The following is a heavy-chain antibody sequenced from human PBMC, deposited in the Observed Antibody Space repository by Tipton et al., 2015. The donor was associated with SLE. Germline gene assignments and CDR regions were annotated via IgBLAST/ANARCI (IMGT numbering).Heavy chain of an antibody. CDR1: GFTFRNYG. Sequence: SGFTFRNYGMHWVRQAPGKGLEWVGVIRYDGGNKFYADSLKGRFAISRDNSRNTLYLQMNSLRGEDTAVYFCTTNDQMDYWGQGTLVSVSS. CDR3: TTNDQMDY. V-gene: IGHV3-33*01. J-gene: IGHJ4*02. CDR2: IRYDGGNK.